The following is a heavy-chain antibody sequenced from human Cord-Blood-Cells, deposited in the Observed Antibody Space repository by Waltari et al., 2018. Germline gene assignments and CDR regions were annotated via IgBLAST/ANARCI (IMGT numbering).Heavy chain of an antibody. J-gene: IGHJ5*02. CDR2: IYTSGST. CDR3: ARVQGVPVDIVVVPAAGDNWFDP. CDR1: GGSISSYY. V-gene: IGHV4-4*07. Sequence: QVQLQESGPGLVKPSETLSLTCTVSGGSISSYYWSWIRPPAGKGLEWIGRIYTSGSTNYNPSLKSRVTMSVDTSKNQFSLKLSSVTAADTAVYYCARVQGVPVDIVVVPAAGDNWFDPWGQGTLVTVSS. D-gene: IGHD2-2*01.